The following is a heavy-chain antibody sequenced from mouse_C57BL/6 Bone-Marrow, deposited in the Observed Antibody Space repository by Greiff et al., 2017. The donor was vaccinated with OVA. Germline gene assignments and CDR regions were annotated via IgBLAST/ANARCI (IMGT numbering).Heavy chain of an antibody. Sequence: EVQLQESGPVLVKPGASVKMSCKASGYTFTDYYMNWVKQSHGKSLEWIGVINPYNGGTSYNQKFKGKATLTVDKSSSTAYMELNSLTSEDSAVYYCAREGGIYYGYDYFDYWGQGTTLTVSS. CDR2: INPYNGGT. CDR3: AREGGIYYGYDYFDY. V-gene: IGHV1-19*01. D-gene: IGHD2-2*01. CDR1: GYTFTDYY. J-gene: IGHJ2*01.